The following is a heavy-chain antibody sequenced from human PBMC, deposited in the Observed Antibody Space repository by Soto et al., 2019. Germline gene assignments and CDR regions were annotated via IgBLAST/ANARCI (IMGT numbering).Heavy chain of an antibody. D-gene: IGHD6-19*01. CDR3: ARAIGIAVAGRVYYYYGMDV. Sequence: GGSLRLSCAASGFTFSSYWMHWVRQAPGKGLVWVSRINSDGSSTSYADSVKGRFTISRDNAKNTLYLQMNSLRAEDTAVYYCARAIGIAVAGRVYYYYGMDVWGQGTTVTVSS. V-gene: IGHV3-74*01. CDR2: INSDGSST. CDR1: GFTFSSYW. J-gene: IGHJ6*02.